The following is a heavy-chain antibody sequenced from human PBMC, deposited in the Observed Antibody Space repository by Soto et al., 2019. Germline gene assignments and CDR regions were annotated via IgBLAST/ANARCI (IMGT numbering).Heavy chain of an antibody. V-gene: IGHV4-39*01. CDR2: IYYRGST. CDR1: GDSISSSDWY. CDR3: VRQYSSSPYYFDS. J-gene: IGHJ4*02. D-gene: IGHD2-2*01. Sequence: SETLSLTCTVSGDSISSSDWYWGWIRQPPGKGLEWIGNIYYRGSTYYKPSLKSRVTVSADTSNNQFSLKLGSVSTADTAVYYCVRQYSSSPYYFDSWGQGILVTVSS.